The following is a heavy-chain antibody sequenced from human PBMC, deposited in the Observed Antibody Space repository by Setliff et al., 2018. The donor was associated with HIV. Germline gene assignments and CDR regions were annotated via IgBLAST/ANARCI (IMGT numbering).Heavy chain of an antibody. D-gene: IGHD3-22*01. CDR3: ARERGYYDSSGYYYYWYFDL. V-gene: IGHV4-61*01. Sequence: PSETLSLTCTVSGGSISNSRYYWSWIRQPPGKGLEWIGYIYYSGSTNYNPSLKSRVTISVDTSKNQFSLKLTSVTAADTAVYYCARERGYYDSSGYYYYWYFDLWGRGTLVTVSS. CDR1: GGSISNSRYY. J-gene: IGHJ2*01. CDR2: IYYSGST.